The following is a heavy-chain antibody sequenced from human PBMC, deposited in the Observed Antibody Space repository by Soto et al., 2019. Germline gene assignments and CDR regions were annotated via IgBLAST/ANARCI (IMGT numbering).Heavy chain of an antibody. Sequence: ASETLSLTCAVYGGSFSGYYWSWIRQPPGKGLEWIGEINHSGSTNYNPSLKSRVTISVDTSKNQFSLKLSSVTAADTAVYYCAGIVVVPAASEDWFDPWGQGTLVTVSS. D-gene: IGHD2-2*01. V-gene: IGHV4-34*01. CDR3: AGIVVVPAASEDWFDP. J-gene: IGHJ5*02. CDR2: INHSGST. CDR1: GGSFSGYY.